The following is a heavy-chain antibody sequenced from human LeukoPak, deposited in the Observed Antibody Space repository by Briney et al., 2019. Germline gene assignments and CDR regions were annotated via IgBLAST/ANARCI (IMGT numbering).Heavy chain of an antibody. D-gene: IGHD3-16*02. J-gene: IGHJ4*02. CDR3: AKERAGYTNPYYFDY. CDR1: GFTFSTYA. CDR2: ISGSVANT. Sequence: RGALRLSCAASGFTFSTYAMSWVRQASAKGLEWVSTISGSVANTYYADYVRGRFTISRDNSKITLYLHMTSLSAEDTAVYYCAKERAGYTNPYYFDYWGQGTLVTVSS. V-gene: IGHV3-23*01.